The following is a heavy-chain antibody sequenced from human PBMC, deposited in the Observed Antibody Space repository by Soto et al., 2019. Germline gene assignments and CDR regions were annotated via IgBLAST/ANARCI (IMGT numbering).Heavy chain of an antibody. CDR3: AADRGWYRAAGNYHSYYGMDV. V-gene: IGHV1-58*01. CDR1: GFTFTSSA. J-gene: IGHJ6*02. Sequence: ASVKVSCKASGFTFTSSAVQWVRQARGQRLEWIGWIVVSSGNTNYAQKFQERVTITRDMSTSTAYMELSSLRSEDTAVYYCAADRGWYRAAGNYHSYYGMDVWRQRTTVTVSS. CDR2: IVVSSGNT. D-gene: IGHD2-15*01.